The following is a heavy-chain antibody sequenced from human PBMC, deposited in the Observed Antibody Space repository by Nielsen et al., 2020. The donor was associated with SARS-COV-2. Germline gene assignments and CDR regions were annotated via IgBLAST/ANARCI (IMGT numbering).Heavy chain of an antibody. V-gene: IGHV1-69*13. J-gene: IGHJ4*02. CDR1: GGTFISYA. CDR2: IIPIFGTA. D-gene: IGHD3-22*01. CDR3: ARSERYYYDSSGFDY. Sequence: SVQVSCKASGGTFISYAISWVRQAPGQGLEWMGGIIPIFGTANYAQKFQGRVTITADESTSTAYMELSSLRSEDTAVYYCARSERYYYDSSGFDYWGQGTLVTVSS.